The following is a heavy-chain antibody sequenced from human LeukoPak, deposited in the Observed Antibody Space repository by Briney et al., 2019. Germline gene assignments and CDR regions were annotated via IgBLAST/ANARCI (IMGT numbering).Heavy chain of an antibody. CDR1: GYTFTGYY. CDR3: ARYHWDPYNWFVA. J-gene: IGHJ5*02. Sequence: ASVKVSCKASGYTFTGYYMHWVRQAPGQGLEWMGWINPNSGDKNYAHKFQGRVTMTRDTSSSTAYMELSRMRSDDTAVYYCARYHWDPYNWFVAWGQGALVTVCS. CDR2: INPNSGDK. D-gene: IGHD1-1*01. V-gene: IGHV1-2*02.